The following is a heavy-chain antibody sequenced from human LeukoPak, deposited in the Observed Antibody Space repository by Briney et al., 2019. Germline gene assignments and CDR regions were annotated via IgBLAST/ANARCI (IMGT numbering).Heavy chain of an antibody. V-gene: IGHV3-74*01. Sequence: GGSLRLSCAASGLTYSTYWMHWVRQAPGKGLVWVSRINSDGSSTNYADSMKGRFTISRDNSKNTLYLQVNSLRAEDTARYYCARNILFAFDIWGRGTMVTVSS. CDR3: ARNILFAFDI. CDR2: INSDGSST. CDR1: GLTYSTYW. J-gene: IGHJ3*02.